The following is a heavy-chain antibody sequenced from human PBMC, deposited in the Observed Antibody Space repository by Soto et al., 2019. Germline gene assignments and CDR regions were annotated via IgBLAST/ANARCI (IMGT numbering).Heavy chain of an antibody. CDR2: IYYRGNT. V-gene: IGHV4-59*08. CDR1: GGSIGNHY. J-gene: IGHJ4*02. CDR3: ARHPGYYDILTGYTSYYFDN. Sequence: SQTLSLTWTLSGGSIGNHYWRWIPQPPRKGLEWIGYIYYRGNTDYNPSLKSRVTISLDTPKNQSSLKLSSVTAADTAVYYCARHPGYYDILTGYTSYYFDNWGQGILLTVSS. D-gene: IGHD3-9*01.